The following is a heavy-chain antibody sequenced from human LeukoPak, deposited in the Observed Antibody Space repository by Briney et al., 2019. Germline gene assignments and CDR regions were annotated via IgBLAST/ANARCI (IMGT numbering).Heavy chain of an antibody. CDR3: ARGYYYAYHY. CDR1: GFTFSSYS. Sequence: GGSLRLSCAASGFTFSSYSMNWVRQAPGKGLEWVSQITSSSGTIYYADSVKGRCTISRDNAKNSLYLQINGLRAEDTAVYYCARGYYYAYHYWGQGTLVTVSS. CDR2: ITSSSGTI. D-gene: IGHD5-18*01. V-gene: IGHV3-48*01. J-gene: IGHJ4*02.